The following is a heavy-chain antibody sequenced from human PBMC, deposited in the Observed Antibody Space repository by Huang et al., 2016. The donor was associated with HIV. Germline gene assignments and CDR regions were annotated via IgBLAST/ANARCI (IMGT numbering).Heavy chain of an antibody. Sequence: QVQLVESGGGVVQPGGSLRLSCTASGFTFGSFGMHGVRQAPVKGLGWVAFIRDDGNNYYYSDSVRGRFTISRDNSKDTLYLQMNRLRPDDSAVYYCAKDLTYTFGRHFDYWGRGTLVTVSS. CDR2: IRDDGNNY. CDR1: GFTFGSFG. CDR3: AKDLTYTFGRHFDY. D-gene: IGHD3-3*01. J-gene: IGHJ4*02. V-gene: IGHV3-30*02.